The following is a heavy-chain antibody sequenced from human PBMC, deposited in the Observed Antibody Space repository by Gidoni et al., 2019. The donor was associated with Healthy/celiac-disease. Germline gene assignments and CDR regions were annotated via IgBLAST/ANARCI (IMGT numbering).Heavy chain of an antibody. V-gene: IGHV3-30*18. CDR2: ISYDGSNK. Sequence: QVQLVESGGGVVQPGRSLRLSCAASGFTFSSYGMPWVRQAPGKGLEWVAVISYDGSNKYYADSVKGRFTISRDNSKNTLYLQMNSLRAEDTAVYYCAKDKSMEGAYYFDYWGQGTLVTVSS. J-gene: IGHJ4*02. D-gene: IGHD1-26*01. CDR3: AKDKSMEGAYYFDY. CDR1: GFTFSSYG.